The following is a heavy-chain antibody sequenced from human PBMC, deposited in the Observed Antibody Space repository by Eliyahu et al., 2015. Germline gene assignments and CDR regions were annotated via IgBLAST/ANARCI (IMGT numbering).Heavy chain of an antibody. CDR3: ARAASGTYYSYAFDI. D-gene: IGHD1-26*01. V-gene: IGHV1-18*04. J-gene: IGHJ3*02. CDR2: ISDYTGNT. Sequence: QVQLVQSGAEVRKPGASVKVSCKASGYIFSSYGISWVRQAPGQGLEWMGWISDYTGNTNYAQSVQGRVTMTTDTSTTTAYMELRSLTSDDSAMYYCARAASGTYYSYAFDIWGQGTMVTVSS. CDR1: GYIFSSYG.